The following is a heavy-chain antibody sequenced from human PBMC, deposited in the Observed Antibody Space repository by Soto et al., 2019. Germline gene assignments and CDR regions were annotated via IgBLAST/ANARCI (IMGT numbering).Heavy chain of an antibody. D-gene: IGHD5-18*01. CDR3: RAYSYGQGVDY. V-gene: IGHV3-23*01. Sequence: GGSLRLSCAASGFTFSAYDMNWVRQAPGKGLEWVSVVNGNGHTTYYADSVKGRFTITRDDSKNTAYLQMNSLRAEDTAVYYCRAYSYGQGVDYWGQGTLVTSPQ. J-gene: IGHJ4*02. CDR1: GFTFSAYD. CDR2: VNGNGHTT.